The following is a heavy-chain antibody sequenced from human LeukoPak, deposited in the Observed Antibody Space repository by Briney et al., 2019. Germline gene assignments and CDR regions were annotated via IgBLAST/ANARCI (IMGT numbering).Heavy chain of an antibody. Sequence: ETLSLTCTVSGGSISSYYWSWVRQAPGKGLEWVSAISGSGGSTYYADSVKGRFTISRDNSKNTLYLQMNSLRAEDTAVYYCARAYYYDSSGYYCGFDYWGQGTLVTVSS. D-gene: IGHD3-22*01. J-gene: IGHJ4*02. CDR1: GGSISSYY. CDR3: ARAYYYDSSGYYCGFDY. V-gene: IGHV3-23*01. CDR2: ISGSGGST.